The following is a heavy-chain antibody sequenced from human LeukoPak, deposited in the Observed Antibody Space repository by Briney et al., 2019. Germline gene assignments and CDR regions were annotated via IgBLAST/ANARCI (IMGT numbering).Heavy chain of an antibody. D-gene: IGHD2-2*01. CDR3: AREEDASSPG. CDR2: IYHSGST. Sequence: SETLSLTCTVSGGSISSYYWGWIRQPPGKGLEWIGSIYHSGSTYYNPSLKSRVSISVDTSKNQFSLKLSSVTVADTAVYYCAREEDASSPGWGQGTLVTVSS. CDR1: GGSISSYY. J-gene: IGHJ4*02. V-gene: IGHV4-38-2*02.